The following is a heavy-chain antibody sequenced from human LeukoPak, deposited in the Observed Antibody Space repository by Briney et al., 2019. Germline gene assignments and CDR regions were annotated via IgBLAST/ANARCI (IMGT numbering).Heavy chain of an antibody. J-gene: IGHJ6*02. CDR2: ISWNSKNI. V-gene: IGHV3-9*01. CDR3: AKGNRDSSGFYYYYGMDV. D-gene: IGHD3-22*01. Sequence: GGSLRLSCAAFGFTFDDYAMFWVRQAPGKGLEWVSGISWNSKNIGYAASVKGRFTISRDNAKNSLYLQMNSLRAEDTAFYYCAKGNRDSSGFYYYYGMDVWGQGTTVTVSS. CDR1: GFTFDDYA.